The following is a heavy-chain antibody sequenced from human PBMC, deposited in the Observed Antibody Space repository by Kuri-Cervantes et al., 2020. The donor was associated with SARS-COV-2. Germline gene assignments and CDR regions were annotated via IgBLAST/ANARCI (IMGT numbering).Heavy chain of an antibody. D-gene: IGHD3-10*01. Sequence: GGSLRLSCAASGFTFSSYWMSWVRQAPGKGLEWVANIKQYGSEKYYVDSVKGRFTISRDNAKNTLYLQMNSLRAEDTAVYYCAKDGGGWFGELLFGDYWGQGTLVTVSS. V-gene: IGHV3-7*01. CDR2: IKQYGSEK. J-gene: IGHJ4*02. CDR3: AKDGGGWFGELLFGDY. CDR1: GFTFSSYW.